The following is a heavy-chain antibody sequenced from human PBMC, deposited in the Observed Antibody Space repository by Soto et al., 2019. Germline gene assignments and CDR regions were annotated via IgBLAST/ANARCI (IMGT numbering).Heavy chain of an antibody. V-gene: IGHV1-69*02. CDR3: ATSYGSGSRPFDY. J-gene: IGHJ4*02. CDR1: GDTFNFYT. Sequence: QVQLVQSGAEVKKPGSSVKVSCKASGDTFNFYTISWVRQAPGQGLEWMGRIIPILGMSNYAQKFQDRVTIIADKSTSTAYMQLSSLRSEDTAIYYCATSYGSGSRPFDYWGQGTLVTVSS. D-gene: IGHD3-10*01. CDR2: IIPILGMS.